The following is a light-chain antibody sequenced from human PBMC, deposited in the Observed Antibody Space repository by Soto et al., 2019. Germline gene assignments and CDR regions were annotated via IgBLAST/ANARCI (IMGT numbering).Light chain of an antibody. CDR2: LNSDGSH. CDR1: SGHSSYA. V-gene: IGLV4-69*01. CDR3: QTWGTGIRV. J-gene: IGLJ2*01. Sequence: QSVLTQSPSASASLGASVKLTCTLSSGHSSYAIAWHQQQPEKGPRYLMKLNSDGSHSKGDGIPDRFSGSSSGDERYLTISSFHSQDESNYFCQTWGTGIRVFGGGTKLTVL.